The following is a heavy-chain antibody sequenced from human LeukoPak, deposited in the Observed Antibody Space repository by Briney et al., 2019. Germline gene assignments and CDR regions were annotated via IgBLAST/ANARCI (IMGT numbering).Heavy chain of an antibody. D-gene: IGHD1-26*01. CDR2: INQDGSEK. CDR1: GFTFDDYW. V-gene: IGHV3-7*03. CDR3: ARGPHTWEPLYFDY. Sequence: GGSLRLSRGASGFTFDDYWMSWVRQAPGQGLEWVANINQDGSEKYYLDSAKGRFTTSRDNARNSLYLQVNSLRAEDTALYYCARGPHTWEPLYFDYWGQGTLVTVSS. J-gene: IGHJ4*02.